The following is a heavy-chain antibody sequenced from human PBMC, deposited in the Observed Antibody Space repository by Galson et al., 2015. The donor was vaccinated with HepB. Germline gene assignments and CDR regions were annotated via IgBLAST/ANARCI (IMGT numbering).Heavy chain of an antibody. CDR3: ASQTYYYSGMDV. Sequence: ETLSLTCTVSGVPIRSNDYYWGWIRQPPGKGPEWIGYIYYSGSTSYNPSLKSRVTISVDTSKNQFSLNLSSVTAADTAVYYCASQTYYYSGMDVWGPGTTVTVSS. CDR1: GVPIRSNDYY. CDR2: IYYSGST. V-gene: IGHV4-61*05. J-gene: IGHJ6*02.